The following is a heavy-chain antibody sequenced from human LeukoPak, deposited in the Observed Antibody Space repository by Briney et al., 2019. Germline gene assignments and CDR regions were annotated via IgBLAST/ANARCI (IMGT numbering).Heavy chain of an antibody. CDR2: TYYRSKWYN. Sequence: SQTLSLTCAISGDSVSSNSAGWNWIRQSPSRGLEWLGRTYYRSKWYNDYAVSVKSRITINPDTSKNQFSLQLNSVTPEDTAVYYCARGSGYSYGYGGSYYYYYMDVWGKGTTVTVSS. CDR3: ARGSGYSYGYGGSYYYYYMDV. J-gene: IGHJ6*03. V-gene: IGHV6-1*01. CDR1: GDSVSSNSAG. D-gene: IGHD5-18*01.